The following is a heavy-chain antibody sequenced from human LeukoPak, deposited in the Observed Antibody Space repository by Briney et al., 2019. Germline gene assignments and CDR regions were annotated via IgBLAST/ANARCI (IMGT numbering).Heavy chain of an antibody. J-gene: IGHJ4*02. D-gene: IGHD6-13*01. CDR3: ASVTGYSSSPGDY. V-gene: IGHV1-8*01. Sequence: ASVKVSCKASGYTFTSYDINWVRQATGQGLEWMGWMNPNSGNTGYAQKFQGRVTMARNTSISTAYMELSSLRSEDTAVYYCASVTGYSSSPGDYWGQGTLVTVSS. CDR1: GYTFTSYD. CDR2: MNPNSGNT.